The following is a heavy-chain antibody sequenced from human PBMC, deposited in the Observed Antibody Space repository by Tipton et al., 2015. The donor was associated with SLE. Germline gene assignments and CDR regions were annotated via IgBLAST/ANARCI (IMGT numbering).Heavy chain of an antibody. CDR1: GGSFSGYY. CDR2: INHSGST. CDR3: ASNYGSGSYWFDP. V-gene: IGHV4-34*01. Sequence: TLSLTCAVYGGSFSGYYWSWIRQPPGKGLEWIGEINHSGSTNYNPSLKSRVTISVDTSKNQFSLKLSSVTAADTAVYYCASNYGSGSYWFDPWGQGTLVTVSS. D-gene: IGHD3-10*01. J-gene: IGHJ5*02.